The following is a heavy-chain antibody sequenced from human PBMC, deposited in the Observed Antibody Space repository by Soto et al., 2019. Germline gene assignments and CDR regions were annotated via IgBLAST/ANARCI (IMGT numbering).Heavy chain of an antibody. CDR2: INPFDGSR. V-gene: IGHV1-46*03. Sequence: ASVKVSCKASGYIFTSYYIHWVRQAPGQGLEWMGWINPFDGSRMFAQSFQGRVTMTRDTSTSTVYMEVSSLRSEDTAVYYCSRVDPGAPSPFHHWCPGPLVTVSS. D-gene: IGHD2-2*03. CDR3: SRVDPGAPSPFHH. J-gene: IGHJ4*02. CDR1: GYIFTSYY.